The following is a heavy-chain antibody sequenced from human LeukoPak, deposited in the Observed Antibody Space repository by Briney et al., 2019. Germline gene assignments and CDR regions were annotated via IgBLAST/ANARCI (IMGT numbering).Heavy chain of an antibody. J-gene: IGHJ4*02. CDR2: ISAYNGNT. D-gene: IGHD3-9*01. CDR3: ARDLWDVLRYFDWLLYGPSCDY. V-gene: IGHV1-18*01. Sequence: PSVKVSCKASGYTFTSYGISWVRQAPGQGLEWMGCISAYNGNTNYAQKLQGRVTMTTDTSTSTAYMELRSLRSDDTAVYYCARDLWDVLRYFDWLLYGPSCDYWGQGTLVTVSS. CDR1: GYTFTSYG.